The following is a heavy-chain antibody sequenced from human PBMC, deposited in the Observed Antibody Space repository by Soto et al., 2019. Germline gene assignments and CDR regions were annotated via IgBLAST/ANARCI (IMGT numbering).Heavy chain of an antibody. D-gene: IGHD6-6*01. CDR2: IYPGDSDT. V-gene: IGHV5-51*01. CDR3: ARQDISSSGYYYYAMDV. J-gene: IGHJ6*02. CDR1: GYSFTSYW. Sequence: GESLKISCKGSGYSFTSYWIGWVRQMPGKGLEWMGIIYPGDSDTRYSPSFQGQVTISADKSISTAYLQWSSLKASDTAMYYCARQDISSSGYYYYAMDVSGQGTSVTV.